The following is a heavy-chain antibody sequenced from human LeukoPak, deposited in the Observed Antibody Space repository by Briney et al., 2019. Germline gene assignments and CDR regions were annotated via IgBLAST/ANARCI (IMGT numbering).Heavy chain of an antibody. CDR3: ARGHIHFSSGSYRQYYYGMDV. D-gene: IGHD1-26*01. Sequence: GRSLRLSCAASGLTSDDYAIHWVRQAPGKGLERVSVISGDGDGVYYADSVKGRFTISRENAKNSLYLQMNSLRAGDTAVYYCARGHIHFSSGSYRQYYYGMDVWGQGTTVTVSS. J-gene: IGHJ6*02. CDR1: GLTSDDYA. V-gene: IGHV3-43*02. CDR2: ISGDGDGV.